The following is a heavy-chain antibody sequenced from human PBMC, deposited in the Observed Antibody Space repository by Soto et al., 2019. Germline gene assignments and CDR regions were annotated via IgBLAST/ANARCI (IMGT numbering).Heavy chain of an antibody. Sequence: SETLSLTCTVSGGSISSGGYYWSWIRQHPGKGLEWIGYIYYSGSTYYNPSLKSRVTISVDTSKNQFSLKLSSVTAADTAVYYCARVYCSGGSCYYVMDVWGQGTTVTVSS. CDR1: GGSISSGGYY. V-gene: IGHV4-31*03. CDR3: ARVYCSGGSCYYVMDV. CDR2: IYYSGST. J-gene: IGHJ6*02. D-gene: IGHD2-15*01.